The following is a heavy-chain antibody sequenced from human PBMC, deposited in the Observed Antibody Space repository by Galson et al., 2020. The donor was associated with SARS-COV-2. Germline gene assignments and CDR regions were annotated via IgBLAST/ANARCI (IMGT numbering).Heavy chain of an antibody. V-gene: IGHV3-7*04. J-gene: IGHJ4*02. CDR3: ARGHWGRDY. Sequence: GESLKISCVGSGFTFRNYWMSWVRQAPGKGLEWVADIKPDGNDKDYVDSVKGRFTIARDNAKNSVYLQMNSLGAEDTAVDYCARGHWGRDYWGQGTLVTVSS. D-gene: IGHD7-27*01. CDR1: GFTFRNYW. CDR2: IKPDGNDK.